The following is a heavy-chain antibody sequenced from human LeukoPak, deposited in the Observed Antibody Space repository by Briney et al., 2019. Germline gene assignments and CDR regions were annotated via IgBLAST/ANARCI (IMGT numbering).Heavy chain of an antibody. CDR3: ARVRGCTNGVCFRNRFDP. D-gene: IGHD2-8*01. CDR1: GYTFTSYG. J-gene: IGHJ5*02. CDR2: ISAYNGNT. Sequence: ASVKVSCKASGYTFTSYGISWVRQAPGQGLEWMGWISAYNGNTNYAQKLQGRVTMTTDTSTSTAYMELRSLRSDDTAVYYCARVRGCTNGVCFRNRFDPWGQGTLVTVSS. V-gene: IGHV1-18*01.